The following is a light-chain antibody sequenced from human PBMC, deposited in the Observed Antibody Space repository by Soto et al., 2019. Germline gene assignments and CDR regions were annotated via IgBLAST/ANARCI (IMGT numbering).Light chain of an antibody. J-gene: IGLJ1*01. CDR2: DVS. V-gene: IGLV2-14*01. CDR1: SSDGGGYNY. CDR3: SSYTSSSTF. Sequence: QSVLTQPASVSGSPGQSITISCTGTSSDGGGYNYVSWYQQHPGQAPKLMIYDVSNRPSGVSNRFSGSKSGNTASLTISGLLAEEEADYYCSSYTSSSTFFGTGTKLTVL.